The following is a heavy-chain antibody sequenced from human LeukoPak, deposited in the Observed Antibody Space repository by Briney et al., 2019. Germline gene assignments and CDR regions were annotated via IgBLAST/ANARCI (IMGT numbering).Heavy chain of an antibody. CDR3: ARESYDSSGYYFDY. CDR2: IWYDGSNQ. J-gene: IGHJ4*02. CDR1: GFTFSSHG. D-gene: IGHD3-22*01. Sequence: QPGGSLRLSCAASGFTFSSHGMHWVRQAPGKGLEWVAVIWYDGSNQYCADSVKGRFTISRDNSKNTLYLQMNSLRAEDTAVYYCARESYDSSGYYFDYWGQGTLVSVSS. V-gene: IGHV3-33*01.